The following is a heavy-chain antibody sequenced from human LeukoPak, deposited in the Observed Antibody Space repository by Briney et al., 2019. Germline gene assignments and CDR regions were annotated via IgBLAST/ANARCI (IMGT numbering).Heavy chain of an antibody. D-gene: IGHD2-2*01. CDR2: INPNSGGT. Sequence: ASVKVSCKASGYTFTGYFIHWVRQAPGQGLEWMGWINPNSGGTNYAQKFQGRVTMTRDTSISTAYMELSRLRSDDTAVYYCARVEGVVVVTGVPVEGDYWGQGTLVTVSS. V-gene: IGHV1-2*02. CDR3: ARVEGVVVVTGVPVEGDY. J-gene: IGHJ4*02. CDR1: GYTFTGYF.